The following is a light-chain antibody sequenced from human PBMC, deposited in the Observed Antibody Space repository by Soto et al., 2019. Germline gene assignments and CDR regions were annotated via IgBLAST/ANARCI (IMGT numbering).Light chain of an antibody. CDR3: SSYTTTNTYV. J-gene: IGLJ1*01. CDR2: EVR. Sequence: QSVLTQPASVSGSAGQSITISCSGTMRDVGAYNLVSWYQQHPGTAPKLIIYEVRNRPSGISSRFSGSRSGNTASLTISGLQAEDEADYYCSSYTTTNTYVFGPRTKVTVL. V-gene: IGLV2-14*01. CDR1: MRDVGAYNL.